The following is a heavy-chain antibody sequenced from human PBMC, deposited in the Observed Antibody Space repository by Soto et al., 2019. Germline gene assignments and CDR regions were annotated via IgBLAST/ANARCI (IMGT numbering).Heavy chain of an antibody. Sequence: EVQLVQSGAEVKKPGESLRISCQGFGFKFSTYWIGWVRQMPGKGLDWVGIIYPGDSDTRYGPSFRGQVTISADKSTNTAYLHWSSLNASDTAMYYCAGGPRSFDIWGQGTMVVVSS. J-gene: IGHJ3*02. CDR2: IYPGDSDT. CDR1: GFKFSTYW. V-gene: IGHV5-51*03. CDR3: AGGPRSFDI.